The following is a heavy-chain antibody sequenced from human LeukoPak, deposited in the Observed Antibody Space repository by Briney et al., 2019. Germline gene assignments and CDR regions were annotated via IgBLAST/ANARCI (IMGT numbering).Heavy chain of an antibody. J-gene: IGHJ3*02. CDR2: ISSSSTFM. CDR3: ARDLRGQKTFDI. Sequence: ESLRLSCAASGFTFGTYNMNWVRQAPGKGLEWVSSISSSSTFMYYADSVKGRFTISRDNAKNSLYLQMNSLRAEDTAVYYCARDLRGQKTFDIWGQGTMVTVSS. V-gene: IGHV3-21*01. CDR1: GFTFGTYN.